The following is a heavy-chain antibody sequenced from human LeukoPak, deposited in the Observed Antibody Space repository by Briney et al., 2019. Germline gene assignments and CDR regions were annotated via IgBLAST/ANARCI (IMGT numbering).Heavy chain of an antibody. V-gene: IGHV3-11*01. J-gene: IGHJ4*02. CDR2: ISSSGSTI. CDR3: ATMDCSSTSCYASPPYYFDY. D-gene: IGHD2-2*01. Sequence: GGSLRLSCAASGFTFSDYYMSWIRQAPGKGLEWVSYISSSGSTICYADSVKGRFTISRDNAKNSLYLQMNSLRAEDTAVYYCATMDCSSTSCYASPPYYFDYWGQGTLVTVSS. CDR1: GFTFSDYY.